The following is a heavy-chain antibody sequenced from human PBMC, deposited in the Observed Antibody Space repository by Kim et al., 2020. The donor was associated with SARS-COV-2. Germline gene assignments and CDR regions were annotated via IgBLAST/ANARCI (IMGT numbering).Heavy chain of an antibody. J-gene: IGHJ4*02. D-gene: IGHD2-2*01. CDR1: GGTFSSYV. CDR3: ARAFPYCSSTSCYFY. CDR2: IIPILGIA. Sequence: SVKVSCKASGGTFSSYVISWVRQAPGQGLEWMGRIIPILGIANYAQKFQGRVTITADKSTSTAHMKLSSLRSEDTAVYYCARAFPYCSSTSCYFYWGQGTLVTVSS. V-gene: IGHV1-69*04.